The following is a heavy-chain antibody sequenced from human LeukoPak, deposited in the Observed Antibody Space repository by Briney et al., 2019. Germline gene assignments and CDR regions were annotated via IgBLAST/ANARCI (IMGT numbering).Heavy chain of an antibody. Sequence: ASVEVSCKASGYTFTGYYMHWVRQAPGQGLEWMGWINPNSGGTNYAQKFQGRVTMTRDTSISTAYMELSRLRSDDTAVYYCARRYCSGGSCYVDPWGQGTLVTVSS. J-gene: IGHJ5*02. D-gene: IGHD2-15*01. V-gene: IGHV1-2*02. CDR3: ARRYCSGGSCYVDP. CDR1: GYTFTGYY. CDR2: INPNSGGT.